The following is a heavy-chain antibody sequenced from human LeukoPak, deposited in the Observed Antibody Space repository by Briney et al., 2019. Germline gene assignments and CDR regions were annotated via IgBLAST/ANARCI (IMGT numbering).Heavy chain of an antibody. Sequence: SETLSLTCTVSDDSMKTYYWSWIRQPPGKGLEWIGTSTNFNPSLKSRVTISVDTSKRQFSLKLNSVTAADTAVYYCARFDYYDSSGQLDYWGQGTLVTVSS. CDR2: ST. CDR1: DDSMKTYY. V-gene: IGHV4-59*01. D-gene: IGHD3-22*01. CDR3: ARFDYYDSSGQLDY. J-gene: IGHJ4*02.